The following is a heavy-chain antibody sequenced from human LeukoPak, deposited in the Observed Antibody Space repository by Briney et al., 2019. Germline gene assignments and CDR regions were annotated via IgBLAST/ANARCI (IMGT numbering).Heavy chain of an antibody. D-gene: IGHD3-22*01. CDR1: GFTFSSYS. CDR3: AKDLSMIVVASLN. V-gene: IGHV3-23*01. Sequence: GGSLRLSCAASGFTFSSYSMNWVRQAPGKGLEWVSAISGSGGSTYYADSVKGRFTISRDNSKNTLYLQMNSLRAEDTAVYYCAKDLSMIVVASLNWGQGTLVTVSS. CDR2: ISGSGGST. J-gene: IGHJ4*02.